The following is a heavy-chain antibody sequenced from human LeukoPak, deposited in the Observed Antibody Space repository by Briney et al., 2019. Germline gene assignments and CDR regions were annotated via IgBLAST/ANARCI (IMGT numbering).Heavy chain of an antibody. Sequence: PGGSLRLSCAASGFTFSHYWMSWVRQAPGKGLEWVANTRQDGNERYYVDSVKGRFTISRDNAKNSLYLQMDSLRAEDTAMYFCARAVVPSDKNYFGPWGQGTLVTVSS. CDR2: TRQDGNER. D-gene: IGHD2-2*01. J-gene: IGHJ5*02. V-gene: IGHV3-7*01. CDR3: ARAVVPSDKNYFGP. CDR1: GFTFSHYW.